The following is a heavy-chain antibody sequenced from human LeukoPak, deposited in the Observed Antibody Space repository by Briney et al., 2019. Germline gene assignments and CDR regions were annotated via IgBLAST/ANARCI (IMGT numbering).Heavy chain of an antibody. CDR3: ARVVRKVGAPTEN. D-gene: IGHD1-26*01. J-gene: IGHJ4*02. V-gene: IGHV1-46*01. CDR1: GYTFTSYY. Sequence: GASVKVSCKASGYTFTSYYMHWVRQAPGQGLEWMGIINPSGGSTSYAQKFQGRVTVTRDTSTSTVYMELSSLRSEDTAVYYCARVVRKVGAPTENWGQGTLVTVSS. CDR2: INPSGGST.